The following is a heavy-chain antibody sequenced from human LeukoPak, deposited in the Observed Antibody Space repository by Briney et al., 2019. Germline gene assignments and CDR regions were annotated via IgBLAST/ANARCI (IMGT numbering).Heavy chain of an antibody. CDR3: AKEVEMATMSALLNY. Sequence: GGSLRLSCAASGFTVSSNYMSWVRQAPGKGLEWVSVIYSGGSTYYADSVKGRFTISRHNSKNTLYLQMNSLRAEDTAVYYCAKEVEMATMSALLNYWGQGTLVTVSS. V-gene: IGHV3-53*01. D-gene: IGHD5-12*01. CDR1: GFTVSSNY. CDR2: IYSGGST. J-gene: IGHJ4*02.